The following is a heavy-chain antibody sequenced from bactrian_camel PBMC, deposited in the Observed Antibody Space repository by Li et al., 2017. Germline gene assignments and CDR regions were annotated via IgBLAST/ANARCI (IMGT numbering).Heavy chain of an antibody. J-gene: IGHJ6*01. CDR2: ISGPGGP. Sequence: HVQLVESGGGSVQTGGSLRLSCQAFGYAYSSYCMAWFRQSPGKEREGVARISGPGGPETYYYIDSVKGRFTISRDNAKNSVDLQMNSLKTEDTAVYYCATDPVGTWDLGRYGYWGQGTQVTVS. CDR1: GYAYSSYC. D-gene: IGHD5*01. V-gene: IGHV3S1*01. CDR3: ATDPVGTWDLGRYGY.